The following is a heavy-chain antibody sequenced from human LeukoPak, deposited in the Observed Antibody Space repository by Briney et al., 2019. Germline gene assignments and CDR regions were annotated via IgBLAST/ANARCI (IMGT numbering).Heavy chain of an antibody. CDR2: IYYSGST. J-gene: IGHJ3*02. V-gene: IGHV4-39*01. CDR3: ARHPFHI. Sequence: SETLSLTCTVSGGSISSSSYYWGWIRQPPGKGLEWIGSIYYSGSTYYNPSLKSRVTISVDTSKNQFSLKLSSVTAADTAVYYCARHPFHIWGQGTMVTVSS. CDR1: GGSISSSSYY.